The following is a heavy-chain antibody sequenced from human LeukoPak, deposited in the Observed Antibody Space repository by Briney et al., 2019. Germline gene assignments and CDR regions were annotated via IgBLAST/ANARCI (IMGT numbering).Heavy chain of an antibody. J-gene: IGHJ4*02. D-gene: IGHD3/OR15-3a*01. V-gene: IGHV3-66*01. CDR2: IYSRGDT. CDR1: GFTFSSYA. Sequence: GGTLRLSCAASGFTFSSYAMNWVRQAPGKGLEWVSLIYSRGDTKYADSVKGRFTISRDNSKNTLYLQMSSLRTEDTAVYYCARDALGWTHLDYWGQGTLVTVSS. CDR3: ARDALGWTHLDY.